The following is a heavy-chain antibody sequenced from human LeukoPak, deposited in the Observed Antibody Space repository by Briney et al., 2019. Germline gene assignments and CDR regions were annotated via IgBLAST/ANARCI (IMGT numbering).Heavy chain of an antibody. CDR2: IYYSGST. V-gene: IGHV4-59*01. Sequence: PSETLSLTCTVSGGSISSYYWSWIRQPPGKGLEWIGYIYYSGSTNYNPSLKSRVTISVDTSKNQFSLKLSSVTAADTAVYYCARAGSSGWLYYFDYWGQGTLVTVSS. CDR3: ARAGSSGWLYYFDY. CDR1: GGSISSYY. J-gene: IGHJ4*02. D-gene: IGHD6-19*01.